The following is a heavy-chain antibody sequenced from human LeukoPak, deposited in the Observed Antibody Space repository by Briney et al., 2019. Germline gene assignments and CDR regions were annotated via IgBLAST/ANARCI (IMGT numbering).Heavy chain of an antibody. CDR2: ISYDGSNK. V-gene: IGHV3-30*04. D-gene: IGHD2-15*01. Sequence: PGRSLRLSCAASGFTFSSYAMHWVRQAPGKGLEWVAVISYDGSNKYYADSVKGRFTISRDNSKNTLYLQMNSLRAEDTAVYYCARARCSGGSCYLTNGMDVWGKGTTVTVSS. J-gene: IGHJ6*04. CDR3: ARARCSGGSCYLTNGMDV. CDR1: GFTFSSYA.